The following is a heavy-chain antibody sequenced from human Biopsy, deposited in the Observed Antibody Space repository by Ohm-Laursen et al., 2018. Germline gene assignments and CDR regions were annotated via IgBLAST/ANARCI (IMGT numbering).Heavy chain of an antibody. V-gene: IGHV4-34*08. Sequence: GTLSLTCIVYGKTFSDYYWSWIRQPPGKGLEWIGQINQSGRTNYNPSLKSRVNISADKSNNQFSLKLTSVTSADTAVYFCGNEVHGRDYWGLGALVTVSS. CDR1: GKTFSDYY. J-gene: IGHJ4*02. CDR3: GNEVHGRDY. CDR2: INQSGRT. D-gene: IGHD2-15*01.